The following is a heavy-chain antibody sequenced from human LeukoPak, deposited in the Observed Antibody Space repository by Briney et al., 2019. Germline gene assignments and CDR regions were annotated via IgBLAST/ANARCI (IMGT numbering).Heavy chain of an antibody. CDR3: ARDRSATVTNPYYYYMDV. CDR2: ISAYNGNT. V-gene: IGHV1-18*01. CDR1: GYTFTSYG. Sequence: ASVKVSCKASGYTFTSYGIRWMRQAPGQGLEWMGWISAYNGNTNYAQKLQGGVTMTTDTSTSTAYMELRSLRSDDTAVYYCARDRSATVTNPYYYYMDVWGKGTTVTVSS. D-gene: IGHD4-17*01. J-gene: IGHJ6*03.